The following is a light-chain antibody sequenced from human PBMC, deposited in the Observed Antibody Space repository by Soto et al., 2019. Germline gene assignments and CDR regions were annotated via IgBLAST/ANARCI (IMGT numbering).Light chain of an antibody. J-gene: IGKJ1*01. CDR3: QQGT. V-gene: IGKV1-5*03. Sequence: DIQMTQSPSTLSASVGDSVTITCRASQSISSWLAWYQQKPGKAPKLLIYKASSLESGVPSRFSGSGSGTEFTLTISSLQPGDFATYYCQQGTFGQGTKVEIK. CDR1: QSISSW. CDR2: KAS.